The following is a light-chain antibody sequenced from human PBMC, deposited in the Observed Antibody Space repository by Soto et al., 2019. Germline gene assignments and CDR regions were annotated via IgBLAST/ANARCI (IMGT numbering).Light chain of an antibody. Sequence: DIQMTQSPSSLSASVGDRVTITCRASQSISSYLNWYQQKPGKAPKLLIYAASSLQSGVPSRLSGSGSETDFTLTISSLQPEDFANYCCQQSYSTTWTFGQGTKVDIK. V-gene: IGKV1-39*01. CDR3: QQSYSTTWT. CDR1: QSISSY. CDR2: AAS. J-gene: IGKJ1*01.